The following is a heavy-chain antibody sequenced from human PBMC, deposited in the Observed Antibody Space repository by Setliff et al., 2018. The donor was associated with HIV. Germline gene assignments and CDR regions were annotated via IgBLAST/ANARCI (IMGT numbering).Heavy chain of an antibody. Sequence: GESLKISCKAVDYTFTTYWIGWVRQMHGEGLEWMGIIYPEDSNIKYNPSFQNQVTISADKSISTAYLQVHNLKASDTATYYCARRDGRSMNAFEIWGPGTMVTVS. CDR1: DYTFTTYW. J-gene: IGHJ3*02. CDR2: IYPEDSNI. D-gene: IGHD6-13*01. CDR3: ARRDGRSMNAFEI. V-gene: IGHV5-51*01.